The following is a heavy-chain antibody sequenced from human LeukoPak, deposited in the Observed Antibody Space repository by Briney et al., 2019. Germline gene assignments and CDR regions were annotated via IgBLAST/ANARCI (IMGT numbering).Heavy chain of an antibody. D-gene: IGHD5/OR15-5a*01. CDR2: IYTSGST. J-gene: IGHJ4*02. V-gene: IGHV4-4*07. CDR3: ARENIVSTRDFDY. Sequence: SETLSLTCTVSGGSISSYYWSWIRQPAGKGLEWIGRIYTSGSTNYNPSLESRVTISIDTSKNQFSLNLNSVTAADTAVYYCARENIVSTRDFDYWGLGTLVTVSS. CDR1: GGSISSYY.